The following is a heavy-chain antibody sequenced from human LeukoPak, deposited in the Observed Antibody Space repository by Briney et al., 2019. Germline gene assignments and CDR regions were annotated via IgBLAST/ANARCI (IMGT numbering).Heavy chain of an antibody. CDR2: IKQDGSEK. D-gene: IGHD3-10*01. V-gene: IGHV3-7*01. J-gene: IGHJ4*02. CDR1: GFTFSSYW. Sequence: LPGGSLRLSCAASGFTFSSYWMSWVRQAPGKGLEWVANIKQDGSEKYYVDSVKGRFTISKDNAKNSLYLQMNSLRAEDTAVYYCARDLSRSFSMIRGLIQHREFDFWGRGTLVTVSS. CDR3: ARDLSRSFSMIRGLIQHREFDF.